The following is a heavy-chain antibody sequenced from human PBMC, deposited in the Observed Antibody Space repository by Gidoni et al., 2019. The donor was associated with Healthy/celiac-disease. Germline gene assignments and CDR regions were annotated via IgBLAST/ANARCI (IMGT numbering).Heavy chain of an antibody. D-gene: IGHD7-27*01. V-gene: IGHV4-4*02. Sequence: QVQLQESGPGLVKPSGTLSLTCTVSGASISSGNWWSWVRQPPGKGLEWIGEIYHSGSTNNTPSLKSRVTILVDKSKNQFSLNLSSVTAADTAVYYCARETGGGATARNFDFWGQGTLVTVSS. CDR1: GASISSGNW. CDR2: IYHSGST. CDR3: ARETGGGATARNFDF. J-gene: IGHJ4*02.